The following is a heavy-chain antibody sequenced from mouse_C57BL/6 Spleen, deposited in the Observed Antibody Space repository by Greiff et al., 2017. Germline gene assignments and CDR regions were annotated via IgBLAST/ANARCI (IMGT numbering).Heavy chain of an antibody. V-gene: IGHV1-80*01. Sequence: VQLQQSGAELVKPGASMKISCKASGYAFSSYWMNWVKPRPGKGLEWIGQIYPGDGDTNYNGKFKGKVTLTADKSSSTAYMQLSSLTSEESAVCFCARTTSGSSCDWFAYWGQGTLVTVSA. CDR1: GYAFSSYW. CDR3: ARTTSGSSCDWFAY. D-gene: IGHD1-1*01. J-gene: IGHJ3*01. CDR2: IYPGDGDT.